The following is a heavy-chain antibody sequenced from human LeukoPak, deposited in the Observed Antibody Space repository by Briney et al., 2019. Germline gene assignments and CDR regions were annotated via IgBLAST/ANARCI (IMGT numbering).Heavy chain of an antibody. CDR1: GFTFSTYW. J-gene: IGHJ4*02. V-gene: IGHV3-7*04. CDR3: AGDINSAGGLEY. D-gene: IGHD1-1*01. Sequence: PGGSLRLSCAASGFTFSTYWMNWVRQAPGKGLEWVANIKQDGSIQYYVDSVRGRFTISRDNAKNSLYLQMNSLRAEDTAVYYCAGDINSAGGLEYWGQGTLVTVSS. CDR2: IKQDGSIQ.